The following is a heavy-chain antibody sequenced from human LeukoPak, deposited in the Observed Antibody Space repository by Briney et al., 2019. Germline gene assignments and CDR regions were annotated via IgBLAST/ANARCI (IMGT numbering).Heavy chain of an antibody. D-gene: IGHD5-24*01. Sequence: GGSLRLSCVASGFPLSSYWMTWVRQAPGKGLEGVANIKQDGSKKSYVDSVKGRFTISRDNAKNSLYLQMNSLRAEDTAIYYCTRVGYIDEGIDYWGQGTLVTVSS. CDR1: GFPLSSYW. V-gene: IGHV3-7*04. CDR3: TRVGYIDEGIDY. CDR2: IKQDGSKK. J-gene: IGHJ4*02.